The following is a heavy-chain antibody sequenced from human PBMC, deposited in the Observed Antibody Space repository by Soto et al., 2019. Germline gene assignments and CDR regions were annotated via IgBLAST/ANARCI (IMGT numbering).Heavy chain of an antibody. D-gene: IGHD4-17*01. CDR3: AREEGTVTYDY. CDR2: IIAVLGIT. V-gene: IGHV1-69*08. J-gene: IGHJ4*02. Sequence: QVHLVRSGAEVRKPGSSVKVSCKASGGTSSTYTISWVRQAPGLGLEWMGRIIAVLGITNYAQSFQGRVTITADKSTSTAYMELSSLRSEDTAVYYCAREEGTVTYDYWGQGTLVTVSS. CDR1: GGTSSTYT.